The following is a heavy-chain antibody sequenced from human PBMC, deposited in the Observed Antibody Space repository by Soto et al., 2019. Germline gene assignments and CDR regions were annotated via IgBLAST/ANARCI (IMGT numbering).Heavy chain of an antibody. CDR1: GFIFTTYA. CDR3: AHPRGYGVFDAVDI. D-gene: IGHD4-17*01. J-gene: IGHJ3*02. V-gene: IGHV3-23*01. CDR2: ISSSGEST. Sequence: EVQLLDTGGGLVQPGGSLSLSCATSGFIFTTYAMNWVRQAPGKGLEWVSAISSSGESTFYAESVRGRFTISRDNSLNTLYLQMRSLRPEDTAVYYCAHPRGYGVFDAVDIWGQGTMVTVSS.